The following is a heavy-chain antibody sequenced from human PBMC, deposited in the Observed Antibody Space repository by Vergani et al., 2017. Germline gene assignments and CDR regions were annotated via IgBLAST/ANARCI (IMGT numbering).Heavy chain of an antibody. CDR2: IIPILGIA. D-gene: IGHD2-15*01. V-gene: IGHV1-69*02. J-gene: IGHJ5*02. Sequence: QVQLVQSGAEVKKPGSSVKVSCKASGGTFSSYTISWVRQAPGQGLEWMGRIIPILGIANYAQKFQGRVTITADTSTSTAYMELSSLRSEDTAVYYCARGSCSGGSCYSWWFDPWGQGTLVTVSS. CDR1: GGTFSSYT. CDR3: ARGSCSGGSCYSWWFDP.